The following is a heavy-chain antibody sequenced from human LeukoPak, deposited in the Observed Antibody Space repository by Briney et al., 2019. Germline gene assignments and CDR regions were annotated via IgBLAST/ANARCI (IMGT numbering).Heavy chain of an antibody. CDR1: GGSISSYY. CDR2: IYYSGST. V-gene: IGHV4-59*01. Sequence: SETLSLTCTVSGGSISSYYRSWIRQPPGKGLEWIGYIYYSGSTNYNPSLKSRVTISVDTSKNQFSLKLSSVTAADTAVYYCARTYSGSYYLFWFDPWGQGTLVTVSS. J-gene: IGHJ5*02. D-gene: IGHD1-26*01. CDR3: ARTYSGSYYLFWFDP.